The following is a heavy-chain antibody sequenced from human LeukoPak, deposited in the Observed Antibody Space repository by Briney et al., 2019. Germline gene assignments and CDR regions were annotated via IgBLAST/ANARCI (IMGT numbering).Heavy chain of an antibody. J-gene: IGHJ4*02. Sequence: ASVKVSCKASGYTFTAFYMHWVRQAPGQGLEWMGRINPNSGGTKYAQKFQGRVTMTTDTSINTAYLELSRLSSDDTAVYYCARGYSSSWLDYWGQGTLVTVSS. CDR1: GYTFTAFY. CDR2: INPNSGGT. CDR3: ARGYSSSWLDY. V-gene: IGHV1-2*06. D-gene: IGHD6-13*01.